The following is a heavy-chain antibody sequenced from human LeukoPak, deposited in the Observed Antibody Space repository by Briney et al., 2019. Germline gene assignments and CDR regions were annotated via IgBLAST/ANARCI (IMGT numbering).Heavy chain of an antibody. CDR2: INPTGGST. D-gene: IGHD1-26*01. J-gene: IGHJ5*02. Sequence: ASVKVSCKASGYTFTSYYMHWVRHAPGQGLEWMGMINPTGGSTGYEQKFQGRVTMTRDMSTSTDYMELSSLRSEDTAIYYSARDNSVGDNAWWFDPWGQGTLVTVSS. CDR3: ARDNSVGDNAWWFDP. CDR1: GYTFTSYY. V-gene: IGHV1-46*01.